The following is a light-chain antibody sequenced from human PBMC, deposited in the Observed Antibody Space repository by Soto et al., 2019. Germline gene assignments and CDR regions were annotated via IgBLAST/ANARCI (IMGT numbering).Light chain of an antibody. CDR2: DAS. J-gene: IGKJ5*01. CDR3: QQRSDWTT. CDR1: QSVHSY. V-gene: IGKV3-11*01. Sequence: ETVLTQSPATLSFSPGERSSLACRSSQSVHSYLAWYQQKPGQGPRLLIYDASKRATGIPARFSGSGSGTDFTLTISSLEPEDFALYYCQQRSDWTTFGPGTRLEIK.